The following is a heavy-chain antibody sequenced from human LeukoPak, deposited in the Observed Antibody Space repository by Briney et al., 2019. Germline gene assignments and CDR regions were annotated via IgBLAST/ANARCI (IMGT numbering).Heavy chain of an antibody. Sequence: GGSLRLSCAASGFIFSNAWMSWVRRAPGKGLEWVAHIKRNTDGGTTDYAAPVNGRFPISRDDSENTVYLQMNSLKIEDTAVYYCSGHMTSADYWGQGTLVTVSS. D-gene: IGHD2-21*02. CDR3: SGHMTSADY. CDR1: GFIFSNAW. J-gene: IGHJ4*02. V-gene: IGHV3-15*01. CDR2: IKRNTDGGTT.